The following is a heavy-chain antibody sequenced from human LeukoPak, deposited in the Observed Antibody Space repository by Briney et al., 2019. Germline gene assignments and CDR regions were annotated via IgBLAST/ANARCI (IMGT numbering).Heavy chain of an antibody. D-gene: IGHD5-24*01. CDR3: AKDLEVATITTGSDY. CDR1: GFTFSSYG. Sequence: GRSLRLSCAASGFTFSSYGMHWVRQAPGKGLEWVAVISYDGSNKYYADSVKGRFTISRDNSKNTLYLQMNSLRAEDTAVYYCAKDLEVATITTGSDYWGQGTLVTVSS. J-gene: IGHJ4*02. V-gene: IGHV3-30*18. CDR2: ISYDGSNK.